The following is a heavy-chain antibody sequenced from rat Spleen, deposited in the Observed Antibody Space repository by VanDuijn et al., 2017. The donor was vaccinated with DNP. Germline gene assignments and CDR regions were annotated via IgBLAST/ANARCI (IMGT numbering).Heavy chain of an antibody. D-gene: IGHD1-11*01. CDR1: GFSFRDYD. Sequence: EVQLVESGGGLVQPGRSLRLSCVASGFSFRDYDMAWVRQAPTKGLEWVACMSPTTRSSYYRDSVRGRFTVSRDDSTNTLYLQMDSLRSEDTATYYCTTDFERGYWGQGVMVTVSS. CDR3: TTDFERGY. CDR2: MSPTTRSS. J-gene: IGHJ2*01. V-gene: IGHV5-27*01.